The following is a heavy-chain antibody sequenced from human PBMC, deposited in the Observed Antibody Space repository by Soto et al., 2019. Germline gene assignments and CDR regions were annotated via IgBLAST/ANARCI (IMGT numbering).Heavy chain of an antibody. CDR3: ASELSTDSSAYYSFAY. CDR1: GYTFTAYG. J-gene: IGHJ4*02. V-gene: IGHV1-18*01. Sequence: GPEVKMPGASVKVSCKTSGYTFTAYGLAWLRQAPGRRPEWMGWVSTNNADTNYAQKFQGRVSMTSDRSTTTTYMELRSLRSDDTAIYYCASELSTDSSAYYSFAYWGQGTLVTVSS. D-gene: IGHD3-22*01. CDR2: VSTNNADT.